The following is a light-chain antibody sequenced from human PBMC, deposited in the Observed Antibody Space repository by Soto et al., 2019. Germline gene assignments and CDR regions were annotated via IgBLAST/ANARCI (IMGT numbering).Light chain of an antibody. J-gene: IGLJ2*01. CDR1: SGSIASNY. CDR3: QSFDINNVV. Sequence: NFMLTQPHSVSESPGKTVTISCTRSSGSIASNYVQWYQQRPGSAPTPVIYEDSQRPSGVPDRFSGSRDSSSNSASLTISRLQTEDEADYYCQSFDINNVVFGGGTQLTVL. V-gene: IGLV6-57*04. CDR2: EDS.